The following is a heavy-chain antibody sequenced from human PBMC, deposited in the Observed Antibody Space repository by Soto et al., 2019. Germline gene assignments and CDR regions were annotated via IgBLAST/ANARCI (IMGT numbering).Heavy chain of an antibody. CDR3: ARAHGDYVGDFYY. J-gene: IGHJ4*02. V-gene: IGHV1-18*01. CDR2: ISAYNGNT. Sequence: QVQLVQSGAEVKKPGASVKVSCKASGYTFNKYSITWVRQAPGQGLEWMGWISAYNGNTNFAQKVQGRVTMATDTSTRTAYMELRILRSDDTAVYYCARAHGDYVGDFYYWGQGTLVTVSS. CDR1: GYTFNKYS. D-gene: IGHD4-17*01.